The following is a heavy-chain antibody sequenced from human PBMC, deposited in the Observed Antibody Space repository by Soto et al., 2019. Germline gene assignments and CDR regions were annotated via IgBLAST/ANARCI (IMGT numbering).Heavy chain of an antibody. Sequence: SETLSLTCTVSGGSISSGGYYWSWIRQHPGKGLEWIGYIYYSGSTYYNPSLKSRVTISVDTSKNQFSPKLSSVTAADTAVYYCARERPSSSTTLYYYYMDVWGKGTTVTVSS. CDR3: ARERPSSSTTLYYYYMDV. V-gene: IGHV4-31*03. J-gene: IGHJ6*03. CDR1: GGSISSGGYY. CDR2: IYYSGST. D-gene: IGHD2-2*01.